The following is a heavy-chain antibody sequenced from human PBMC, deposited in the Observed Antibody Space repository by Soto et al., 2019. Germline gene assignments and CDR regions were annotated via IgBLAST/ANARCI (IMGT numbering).Heavy chain of an antibody. V-gene: IGHV3-74*01. D-gene: IGHD1-1*01. CDR1: GFSFRNYW. CDR3: ARGGLEPFDY. Sequence: LRLSCAASGFSFRNYWMHWVRQAPGKGLVWVSRISDYGRVNYADPVEGRFTISRDDAKSELYLQMSSLRLEDTAVYYCARGGLEPFDYLGKGALVTVSS. J-gene: IGHJ4*02. CDR2: ISDYGRV.